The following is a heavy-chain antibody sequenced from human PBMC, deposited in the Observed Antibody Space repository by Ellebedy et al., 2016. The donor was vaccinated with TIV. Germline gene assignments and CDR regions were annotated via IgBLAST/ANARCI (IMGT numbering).Heavy chain of an antibody. J-gene: IGHJ5*02. V-gene: IGHV1-8*01. CDR3: ARGRRWYSSGKENWFDP. D-gene: IGHD6-25*01. Sequence: ASVKVSCKASGYTFTSYDINWVRQATGQGLEWMGWMNPNSDNTGYAQKFQGRVTMTRNTSISTAYMELSSLRSEDTAVYYCARGRRWYSSGKENWFDPWGQGSLVTVSS. CDR1: GYTFTSYD. CDR2: MNPNSDNT.